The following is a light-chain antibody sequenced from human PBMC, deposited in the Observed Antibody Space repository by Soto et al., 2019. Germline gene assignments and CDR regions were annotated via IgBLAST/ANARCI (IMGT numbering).Light chain of an antibody. CDR1: SSDIGGYDY. J-gene: IGLJ1*01. CDR3: CSYTRTSNHYF. V-gene: IGLV2-14*01. Sequence: QSALTQPAAVSGCPGQSITISCTGTSSDIGGYDYVSWYQQRPGKAPKLMIYEVRYRPSGVSNRFSGSKSGNTASLTISGLQAEDEADYYCCSYTRTSNHYFFGSGTKVTVL. CDR2: EVR.